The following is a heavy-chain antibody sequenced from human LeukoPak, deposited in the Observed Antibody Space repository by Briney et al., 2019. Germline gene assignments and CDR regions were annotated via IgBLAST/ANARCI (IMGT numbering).Heavy chain of an antibody. CDR1: GIAFRSFT. CDR3: ATVYYDSSDYGDLDS. D-gene: IGHD3-22*01. J-gene: IGHJ4*02. V-gene: IGHV3-21*01. Sequence: GGSLRLSCAASGIAFRSFTMHWVRQAPGKGLEWVSSITPTSTSTVYADSVKGRFTISRDNAKNSLYLQMTSLRAEDTAVYHCATVYYDSSDYGDLDSWGQGTPVTVSS. CDR2: ITPTSTST.